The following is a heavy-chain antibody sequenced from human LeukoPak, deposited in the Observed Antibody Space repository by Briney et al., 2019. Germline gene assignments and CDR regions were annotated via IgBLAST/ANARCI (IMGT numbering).Heavy chain of an antibody. Sequence: SETLSLTCTVSGGSISSYYWNWIRQPPGKGLEWIGEINHSGSTDYNPSLKSRVSISVDTSKNQFSLKLNSVTAADTAVYYCAREGRDGSRYYFDYWSQGTLVTVSS. CDR1: GGSISSYY. J-gene: IGHJ4*02. CDR2: INHSGST. CDR3: AREGRDGSRYYFDY. V-gene: IGHV4-34*01. D-gene: IGHD5-24*01.